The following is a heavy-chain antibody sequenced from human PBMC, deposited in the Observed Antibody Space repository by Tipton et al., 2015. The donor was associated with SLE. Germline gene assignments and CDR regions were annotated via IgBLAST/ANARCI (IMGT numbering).Heavy chain of an antibody. J-gene: IGHJ4*02. V-gene: IGHV4-59*08. D-gene: IGHD1-26*01. CDR2: VYHSGST. CDR3: ARGGGSYYDY. Sequence: TLSLTCSVSGGSISNYYWSWIRQPPGKGLEWIGTVYHSGSTHYNPSLKSRVTISVDTSKNQFYLRVNSVTAADTAVYYCARGGGSYYDYWGQGTLVTVSS. CDR1: GGSISNYY.